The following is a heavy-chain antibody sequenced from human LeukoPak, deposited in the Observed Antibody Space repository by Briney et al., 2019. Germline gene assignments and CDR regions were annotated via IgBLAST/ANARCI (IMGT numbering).Heavy chain of an antibody. CDR2: IYPGDSDT. D-gene: IGHD3-3*01. V-gene: IGHV5-51*01. CDR1: GYRFTNYW. J-gene: IGHJ5*02. Sequence: GESLKISCQGSGYRFTNYWIAWVRQMPGKGLEWMGIIYPGDSDTRYSPSFQGQVTISADKSISTAYLQWSSLKASDTAMYYCARHRDYDFWSGYSPWGQGTLVTVSS. CDR3: ARHRDYDFWSGYSP.